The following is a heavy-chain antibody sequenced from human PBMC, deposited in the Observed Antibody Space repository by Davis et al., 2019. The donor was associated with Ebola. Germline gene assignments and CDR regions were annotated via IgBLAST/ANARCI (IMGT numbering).Heavy chain of an antibody. Sequence: ASVKVSCKASGYTFTNYGLSWVRRAPGQGLEWMGWISAYNGNTNYAQKLQGRVTMTTDTSTSTAYMELRSLRSDDTAVYYCARASTVVRENWFDPWGQGTLVTVSS. CDR2: ISAYNGNT. V-gene: IGHV1-18*01. CDR3: ARASTVVRENWFDP. D-gene: IGHD4-23*01. CDR1: GYTFTNYG. J-gene: IGHJ5*02.